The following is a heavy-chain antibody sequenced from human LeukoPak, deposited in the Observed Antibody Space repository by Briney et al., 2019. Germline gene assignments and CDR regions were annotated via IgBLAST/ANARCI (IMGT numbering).Heavy chain of an antibody. J-gene: IGHJ4*02. D-gene: IGHD3-9*01. CDR3: ARDQLYYDILTGWGFDY. V-gene: IGHV1-18*01. CDR1: GYTFTSYG. CDR2: ISAYNGNT. Sequence: ASVKVSCKASGYTFTSYGISWVRQAPGQGLEWMGWISAYNGNTNYAQKLQGRVTMTTDTSTSTAYMELRSLRSDDTAVYYCARDQLYYDILTGWGFDYWGQGTLVTVSS.